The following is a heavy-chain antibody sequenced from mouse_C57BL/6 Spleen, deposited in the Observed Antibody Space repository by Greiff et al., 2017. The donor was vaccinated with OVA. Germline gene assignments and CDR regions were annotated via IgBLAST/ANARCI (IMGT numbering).Heavy chain of an antibody. CDR3: ARLCFYGNYVDY. J-gene: IGHJ2*01. V-gene: IGHV1-69*01. D-gene: IGHD1-1*01. CDR1: GYTFTSYW. CDR2: IDPSDSYT. Sequence: QVQLQQPGAELVMPGASVKLSCKASGYTFTSYWMHWVKQRPGQGLEWIGEIDPSDSYTNSNQKFKGKSTLTVDKSSSTAYMQLSSLTSEDSAVYYCARLCFYGNYVDYWGQGTTLTVSS.